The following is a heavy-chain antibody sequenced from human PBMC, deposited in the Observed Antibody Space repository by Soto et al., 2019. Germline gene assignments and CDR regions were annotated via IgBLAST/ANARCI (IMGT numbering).Heavy chain of an antibody. J-gene: IGHJ3*01. CDR3: ARLPGVRGVFDGFNV. CDR2: ICPGDSDT. V-gene: IGHV5-51*01. D-gene: IGHD3-10*01. CDR1: GYSFAGYW. Sequence: GESLKISCKGSGYSFAGYWIGWVRQMPGKGLDWMGVICPGDSDTRYSPSFHGQVTISADKSISTAYLQWSSLKASDTAMYFCARLPGVRGVFDGFNVWGQETVVTVSS.